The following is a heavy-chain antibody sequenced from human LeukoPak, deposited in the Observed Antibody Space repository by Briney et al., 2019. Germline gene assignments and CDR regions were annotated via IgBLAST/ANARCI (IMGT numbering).Heavy chain of an antibody. CDR3: ASGEWSGYLNYFDY. J-gene: IGHJ4*02. CDR1: GFTFSSYW. V-gene: IGHV3-74*01. Sequence: GGSLRLSCAASGFTFSSYWMHWVRQAPGTGLVWVSRINSDESSTTYADSVKGRFTISRDNSKNSLYLQMNRLRAEDTAVYYCASGEWSGYLNYFDYWGQGTLVTVSS. CDR2: INSDESST. D-gene: IGHD3-3*01.